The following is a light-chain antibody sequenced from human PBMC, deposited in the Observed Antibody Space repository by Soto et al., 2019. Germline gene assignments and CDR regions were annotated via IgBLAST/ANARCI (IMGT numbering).Light chain of an antibody. J-gene: IGLJ2*01. CDR1: TSDVGASNY. V-gene: IGLV2-11*01. CDR3: YSYAGTYTWV. CDR2: DVS. Sequence: QSVLTQPRSVSGSLGQSVTISCTGTTSDVGASNYVSWYQHCPGKAPKLMICDVSKRPSGVPDRFSGSKSGNTASLTISGLQADDEADYYCYSYAGTYTWVFGGGTKVTVL.